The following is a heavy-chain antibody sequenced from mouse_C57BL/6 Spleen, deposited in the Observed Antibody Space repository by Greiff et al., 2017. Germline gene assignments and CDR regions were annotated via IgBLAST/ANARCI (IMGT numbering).Heavy chain of an antibody. Sequence: EVMLVESGGDLVKPGGSLKLSCAASGFTFSSYGMSWVRQTPDKRLEWVATISSGGSYTYYPDSVKGRFTISRDNAKNTLYLQMSSLKSEDTAMYYCARHGGTEGYAMDYWGQGTSVTVSS. J-gene: IGHJ4*01. CDR1: GFTFSSYG. D-gene: IGHD2-14*01. CDR2: ISSGGSYT. V-gene: IGHV5-6*02. CDR3: ARHGGTEGYAMDY.